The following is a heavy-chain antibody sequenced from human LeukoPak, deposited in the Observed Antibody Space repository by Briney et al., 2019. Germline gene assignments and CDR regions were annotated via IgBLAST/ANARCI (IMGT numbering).Heavy chain of an antibody. CDR2: ISHDGGNK. CDR3: AKVFEVRGARRPKDY. CDR1: GFTFSDYG. V-gene: IGHV3-30*18. Sequence: GGSLRLSCAASGFTFSDYGMHWVRQAPGKGLEWVALISHDGGNKFYADSVRDRFTISRDNSKNTLFLQMNSLRIEDTAVYYCAKVFEVRGARRPKDYWGQGTLVTVSS. J-gene: IGHJ4*02. D-gene: IGHD3-10*01.